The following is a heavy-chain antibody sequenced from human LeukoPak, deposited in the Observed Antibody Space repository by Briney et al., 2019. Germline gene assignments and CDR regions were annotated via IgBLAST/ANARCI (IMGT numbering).Heavy chain of an antibody. Sequence: GGSLRLSCEASGFIFSSAWMTWVRQAPGKGLEWVGHIKNKTSGGTTDYAAPVKGRFSISRDDSKKTLYLQMNRLRTEDTAVYYCARGLCTSTGCYQGPFDFWGQGVLVTVSS. V-gene: IGHV3-15*01. CDR3: ARGLCTSTGCYQGPFDF. J-gene: IGHJ4*02. CDR2: IKNKTSGGTT. CDR1: GFIFSSAW. D-gene: IGHD2-2*01.